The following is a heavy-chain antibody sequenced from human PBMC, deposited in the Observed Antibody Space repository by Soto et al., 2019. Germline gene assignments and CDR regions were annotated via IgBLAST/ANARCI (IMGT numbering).Heavy chain of an antibody. Sequence: GGSLRLSCAASGFTFSSYSMNWVRQAPGKGLEWVSYISSSSSTIYYADSVKGRFTISRDNAKNSLYLQMNSLRAEDTAVYCCARDLYYGSGSYWIPDAFDIWGQGTMVTVSS. D-gene: IGHD3-10*01. CDR1: GFTFSSYS. CDR2: ISSSSSTI. CDR3: ARDLYYGSGSYWIPDAFDI. J-gene: IGHJ3*02. V-gene: IGHV3-48*01.